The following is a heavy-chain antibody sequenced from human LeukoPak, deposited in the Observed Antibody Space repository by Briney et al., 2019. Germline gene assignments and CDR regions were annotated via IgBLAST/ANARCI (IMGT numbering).Heavy chain of an antibody. V-gene: IGHV3-49*04. CDR1: GVTFGDYA. CDR2: IRSQIYGGTP. CDR3: TRDQTPYY. J-gene: IGHJ4*02. Sequence: GGSLRLSCTASGVTFGDYAMSWVRQAPGKGLEWVGFIRSQIYGGTPEYAASVKGRFTISRDDSEGVAYLQMNSLKTEDTAVYYCTRDQTPYYWGQGTLVTVSS.